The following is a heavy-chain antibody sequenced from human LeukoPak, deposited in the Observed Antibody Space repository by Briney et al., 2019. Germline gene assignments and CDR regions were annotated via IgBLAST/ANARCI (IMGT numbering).Heavy chain of an antibody. V-gene: IGHV1-18*01. J-gene: IGHJ6*03. CDR1: GYTFTSYG. D-gene: IGHD2-15*01. Sequence: GASVKVSCKASGYTFTSYGISWVRQAPGQGLEWMGWISAYNGNTNYAQKFQGRVTMTTDTSTSTAYMELRSLRSDDTAVYYCARGHCSGGSCYYYYYMDVWGKGTTVTVSS. CDR2: ISAYNGNT. CDR3: ARGHCSGGSCYYYYYMDV.